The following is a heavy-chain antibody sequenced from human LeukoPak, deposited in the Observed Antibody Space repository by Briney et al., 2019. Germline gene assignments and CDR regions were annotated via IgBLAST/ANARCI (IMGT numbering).Heavy chain of an antibody. J-gene: IGHJ4*02. D-gene: IGHD3/OR15-3a*01. V-gene: IGHV3-15*01. CDR1: GFTFSNAW. CDR2: IKRKGDDGTI. Sequence: GGSLRLSCAASGFTFSNAWMSWVRQAPGRGLEWVGRIKRKGDDGTIDYAATVKGRLSVCRDDSKNMLYLQMNSLKSEDTAVYYCTAGTGRSDFDYWGQGTLVTVSS. CDR3: TAGTGRSDFDY.